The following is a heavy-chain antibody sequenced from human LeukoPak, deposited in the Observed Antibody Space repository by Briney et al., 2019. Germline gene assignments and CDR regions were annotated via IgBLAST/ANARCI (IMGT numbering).Heavy chain of an antibody. V-gene: IGHV3-23*01. Sequence: GGSLRLSCAASGFTFSSYAMTWVRQAPGKGLEWVSTISSSGLSTYYADSVKGRFTISRDNSKNMLYLHMNSLRAEDTALYYCATLYDYSNPGQRYWGQGTLVTVSS. CDR1: GFTFSSYA. J-gene: IGHJ4*02. D-gene: IGHD4-11*01. CDR2: ISSSGLST. CDR3: ATLYDYSNPGQRY.